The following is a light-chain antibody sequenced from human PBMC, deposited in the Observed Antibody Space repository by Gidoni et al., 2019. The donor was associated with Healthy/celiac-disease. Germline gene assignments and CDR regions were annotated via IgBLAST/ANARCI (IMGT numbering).Light chain of an antibody. J-gene: IGLJ2*01. Sequence: QSVLTQPPSVSADPGQKVTISCSGSSSNIGNNYVSWYQQLPGTAPKLIIYDNNKRPSGIPDRFSGSKSGTSATLGITGLQTGDEADYYCGTWDSSLSAGVFGGGTKLTVL. CDR2: DNN. V-gene: IGLV1-51*01. CDR3: GTWDSSLSAGV. CDR1: SSNIGNNY.